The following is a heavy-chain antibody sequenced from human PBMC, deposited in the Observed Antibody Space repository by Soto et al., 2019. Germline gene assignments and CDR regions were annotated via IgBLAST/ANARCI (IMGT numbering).Heavy chain of an antibody. CDR1: EFTFSNYA. CDR3: AKDPQQLIDYFDY. CDR2: ISDNGGTT. Sequence: GGSLRLSCAASEFTFSNYAMSWVRQAPGKGLEWVSSISDNGGTTYYADSVKGRFTISRDNSKNTLYLQMNSLRAEDTAVYYCAKDPQQLIDYFDYWGQGTQVPVS. D-gene: IGHD6-13*01. V-gene: IGHV3-23*01. J-gene: IGHJ4*02.